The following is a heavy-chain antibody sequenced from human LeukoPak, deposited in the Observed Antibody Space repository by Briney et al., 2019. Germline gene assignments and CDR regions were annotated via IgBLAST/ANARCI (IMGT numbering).Heavy chain of an antibody. Sequence: SETLSLTCTVSGGSISSYYWSWIRQPPGKGLEWIGYIYYSGSTNYNPSLKSRVTISVDTSKNQFSLKPSSVTAADTAVYYCARAGIAAADFDYWGQGTLVTVSS. CDR2: IYYSGST. V-gene: IGHV4-59*01. D-gene: IGHD6-13*01. CDR1: GGSISSYY. J-gene: IGHJ4*02. CDR3: ARAGIAAADFDY.